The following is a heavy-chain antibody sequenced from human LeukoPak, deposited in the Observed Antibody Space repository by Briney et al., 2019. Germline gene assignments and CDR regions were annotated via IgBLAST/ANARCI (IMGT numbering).Heavy chain of an antibody. Sequence: SETLSLTCTVSGGSIGTSHYYWGWLRQPPGKGLEWIGSIYFSGSTNYNPSLKSRVTISVDTSKNQFSLKLNSVTAADTAVYYCARVDGSCSGGSCPSGNWFDPWGQGTLVTVSS. CDR2: IYFSGST. CDR1: GGSIGTSHYY. D-gene: IGHD2-15*01. V-gene: IGHV4-39*07. J-gene: IGHJ5*02. CDR3: ARVDGSCSGGSCPSGNWFDP.